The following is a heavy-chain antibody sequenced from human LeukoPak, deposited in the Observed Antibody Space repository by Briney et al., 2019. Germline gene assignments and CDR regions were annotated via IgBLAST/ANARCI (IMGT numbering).Heavy chain of an antibody. D-gene: IGHD3-3*01. CDR3: AKDGPDFWRLDY. CDR1: GFNFRCYG. CDR2: IRYDGSNK. J-gene: IGHJ4*02. V-gene: IGHV3-30*02. Sequence: GSLRPSCAAVGFNFRCYGIDLVRQAPGQGLGGGAFIRYDGSNKYYADSVKGRFTISRDNSKNTLYLQMNSLRAEDTAVYYCAKDGPDFWRLDYWGQGTLVTVSS.